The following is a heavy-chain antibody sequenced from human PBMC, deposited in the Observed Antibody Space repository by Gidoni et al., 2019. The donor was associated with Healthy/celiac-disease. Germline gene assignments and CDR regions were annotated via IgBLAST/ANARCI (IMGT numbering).Heavy chain of an antibody. CDR2: IKQDGSEK. CDR1: GFTFSSYW. V-gene: IGHV3-7*03. CDR3: ASAGVVETWYSSGQYYFDY. J-gene: IGHJ4*02. D-gene: IGHD6-19*01. Sequence: EVQLVESGGGLVQPGGSLRLSCAASGFTFSSYWMSWVRQAPGKGLEWVANIKQDGSEKYYVDSVKGRFTISRDNAKNSLYLQMNSLRAEDTAVYYCASAGVVETWYSSGQYYFDYWGQGTLVTVSS.